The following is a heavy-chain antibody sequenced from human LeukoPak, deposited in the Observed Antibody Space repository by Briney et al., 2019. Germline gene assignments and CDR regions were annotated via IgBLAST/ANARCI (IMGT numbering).Heavy chain of an antibody. Sequence: GGSLRLSCAASGFTFSSYGMHWVRQAPGKGLEWVAVIWYDGSNKYYADSVKGRFTISRDNSKNTLYLQMNSLRAEDTAVYYCARDGSYRDDAFDIWGQGTMVTVSS. CDR1: GFTFSSYG. V-gene: IGHV3-33*01. D-gene: IGHD1-26*01. CDR3: ARDGSYRDDAFDI. J-gene: IGHJ3*02. CDR2: IWYDGSNK.